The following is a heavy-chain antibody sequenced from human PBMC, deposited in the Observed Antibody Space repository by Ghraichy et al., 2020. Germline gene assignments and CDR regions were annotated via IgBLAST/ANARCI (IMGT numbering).Heavy chain of an antibody. Sequence: LSLTCAASGFTFSSYSMNWVRQAPGKGLEWVSSISSSSSYIYYADSVKGRFTISRDNAKNSLYLQMNSLRAEDTAVYYCARASLRLDAFDIWGQGTMVTVSS. CDR2: ISSSSSYI. CDR3: ARASLRLDAFDI. V-gene: IGHV3-21*01. D-gene: IGHD4-17*01. CDR1: GFTFSSYS. J-gene: IGHJ3*02.